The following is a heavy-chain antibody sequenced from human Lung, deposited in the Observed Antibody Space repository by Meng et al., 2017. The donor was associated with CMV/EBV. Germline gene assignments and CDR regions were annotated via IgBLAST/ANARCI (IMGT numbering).Heavy chain of an antibody. V-gene: IGHV3-74*01. CDR3: AREPYNYDSSLDY. Sequence: GEXXKISCAASGFTFSSTWMHWVRQAPGKGLVWVSRINSVGSSTIYADSVKGRFTISIDNAKNTLYLQMNSLRSEDTAVYYCAREPYNYDSSLDYWGQGTXVNGAS. D-gene: IGHD3-22*01. CDR2: INSVGSST. J-gene: IGHJ4*02. CDR1: GFTFSSTW.